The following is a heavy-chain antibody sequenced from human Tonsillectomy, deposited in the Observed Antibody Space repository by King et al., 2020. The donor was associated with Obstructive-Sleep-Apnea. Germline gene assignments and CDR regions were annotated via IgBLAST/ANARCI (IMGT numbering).Heavy chain of an antibody. D-gene: IGHD3-22*01. J-gene: IGHJ4*02. Sequence: VQLVESGGGLVQPGGSQRLSCAASGFTFSIYWMSWVRQAPGKGLEWVATIKQDGGEKYYVDSVKGRFTISRDDAKNSLYLQMNSLRAEDTAIYYCARTSRTSYFDTSGHRLDYWGQGTLVTVSS. CDR3: ARTSRTSYFDTSGHRLDY. V-gene: IGHV3-7*03. CDR1: GFTFSIYW. CDR2: IKQDGGEK.